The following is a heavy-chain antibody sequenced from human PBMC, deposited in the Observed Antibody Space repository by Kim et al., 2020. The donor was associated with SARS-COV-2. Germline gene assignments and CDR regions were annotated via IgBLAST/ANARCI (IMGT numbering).Heavy chain of an antibody. Sequence: SQTLSLTCAISGVSVSSNSAAWNWIRQSPSRGLEWLGRTYYRSKWYNDYAVSVKSRITINPDTSKNQFSLQLNSVTPVDTAVYYCARGVYSAGRWDWFDPWGQGTLVTVSS. D-gene: IGHD6-13*01. J-gene: IGHJ5*02. CDR2: TYYRSKWYN. CDR1: GVSVSSNSAA. V-gene: IGHV6-1*01. CDR3: ARGVYSAGRWDWFDP.